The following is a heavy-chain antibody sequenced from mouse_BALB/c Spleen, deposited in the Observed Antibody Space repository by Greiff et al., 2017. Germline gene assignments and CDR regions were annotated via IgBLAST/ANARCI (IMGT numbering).Heavy chain of an antibody. J-gene: IGHJ2*01. CDR1: GYTFSSYW. V-gene: IGHV1-9*01. Sequence: QVQLKQSGAELMKPGASVKISCKATGYTFSSYWIEWVKQRPGHGLEWIGEILPGSGSTNYNEKFKGKATFTADTSSNTAYMQLSSLTSEDSAVYYCARSHYYGYVPYYFDYWGQGTTLTVSS. D-gene: IGHD1-2*01. CDR2: ILPGSGST. CDR3: ARSHYYGYVPYYFDY.